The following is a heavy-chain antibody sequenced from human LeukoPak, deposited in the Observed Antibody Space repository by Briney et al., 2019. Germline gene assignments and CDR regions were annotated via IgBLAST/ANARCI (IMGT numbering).Heavy chain of an antibody. CDR2: IHHSGSI. J-gene: IGHJ1*01. V-gene: IGHV4-4*02. CDR3: ARSEYYGSGSYYLGGSWYQH. CDR1: GVSISSNLW. D-gene: IGHD3-10*01. Sequence: PSETLSLTCAVSGVSISSNLWWTWVRQPPGKGLEWIAEIHHSGSINYNPSLKSRVTISVDTSKNQFSLKLSSVTAADTAVYYCARSEYYGSGSYYLGGSWYQHWGQGTLVTVSS.